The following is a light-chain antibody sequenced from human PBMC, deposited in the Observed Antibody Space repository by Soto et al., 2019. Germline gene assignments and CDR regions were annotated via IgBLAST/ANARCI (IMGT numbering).Light chain of an antibody. CDR2: KAS. CDR3: QQYNSYPLT. J-gene: IGKJ4*01. CDR1: QSISSW. V-gene: IGKV1-5*03. Sequence: EIQMTQSPSTLSASVGDRVTITCRASQSISSWLAWYQQKPGKAPKLLIYKASSLESGVPSRFSGSGSGTVFPLTISSLQPDDFATYYCQQYNSYPLTFGEGTKVEIK.